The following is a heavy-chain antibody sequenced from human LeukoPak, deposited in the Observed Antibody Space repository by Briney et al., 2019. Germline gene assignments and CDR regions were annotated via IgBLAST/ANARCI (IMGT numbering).Heavy chain of an antibody. CDR2: IYPGDSDT. V-gene: IGHV5-51*01. D-gene: IGHD3-22*01. J-gene: IGHJ3*02. CDR3: ARRTSRYYDSSGYYAFDI. CDR1: GYSFTSYW. Sequence: GESLKISCKGSGYSFTSYWIGWVRQMPGKGLECMGIIYPGDSDTRYSPSFQGQVTISADRSISTAYLQWSSLKASDTAMYYCARRTSRYYDSSGYYAFDIWGQGTMVTVSS.